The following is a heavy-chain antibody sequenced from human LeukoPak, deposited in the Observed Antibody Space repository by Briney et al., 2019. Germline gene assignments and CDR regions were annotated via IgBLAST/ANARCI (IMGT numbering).Heavy chain of an antibody. CDR1: GGSISSSSYY. Sequence: SETLSLTCTVSGGSISSSSYYWGWIRQPPGKGLEWIGSIYYSGSTCYNPSLKSRVTISVDTSKNQFSLKLSSVTAADTAVYYCAKTNYDFWSGYYSSFQHWGQGTLVTVS. D-gene: IGHD3-3*01. CDR3: AKTNYDFWSGYYSSFQH. V-gene: IGHV4-39*01. CDR2: IYYSGST. J-gene: IGHJ1*01.